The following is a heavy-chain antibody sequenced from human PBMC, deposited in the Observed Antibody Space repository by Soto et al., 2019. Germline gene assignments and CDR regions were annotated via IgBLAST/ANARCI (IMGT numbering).Heavy chain of an antibody. Sequence: GASVKVSCKASGYTFTSYEINWVRQATGQGLEWMGWMNPNSGNTGYAQKFQGRVTMTRNTSISTAYMELSSLRSEDTAVYYCARVARYMVRGVIKGYYMDVWGKGTSVTVSS. CDR3: ARVARYMVRGVIKGYYMDV. D-gene: IGHD3-10*01. CDR1: GYTFTSYE. V-gene: IGHV1-8*01. CDR2: MNPNSGNT. J-gene: IGHJ6*03.